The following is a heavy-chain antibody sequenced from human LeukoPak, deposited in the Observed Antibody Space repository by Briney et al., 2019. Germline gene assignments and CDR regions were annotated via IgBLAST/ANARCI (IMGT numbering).Heavy chain of an antibody. Sequence: GGSLRLSCAASGFTFTNSWMAWVRQAPGKGLEWVANIKQDGSTKHYADSLKGRFTISRDNPKDSLYLQMNSLRSDDTAVYYCARDTDGSLDYWGQGILVTVAS. CDR1: GFTFTNSW. J-gene: IGHJ4*02. CDR2: IKQDGSTK. V-gene: IGHV3-7*01. D-gene: IGHD1-26*01. CDR3: ARDTDGSLDY.